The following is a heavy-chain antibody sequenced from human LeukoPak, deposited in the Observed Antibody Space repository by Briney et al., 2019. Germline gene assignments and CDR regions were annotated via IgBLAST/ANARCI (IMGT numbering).Heavy chain of an antibody. CDR1: GGSFSGYY. Sequence: PSETLSLTCAVYGGSFSGYYWSWIRQPPGKGLEWIGEINHSGSTNYNPSLKSRVTISVDTSKNQFSLKLSSVTAADTAVYYCARLPGGDIVVVPAEFDSWGQGTLVTVSS. J-gene: IGHJ5*01. CDR2: INHSGST. V-gene: IGHV4-34*01. D-gene: IGHD2-2*01. CDR3: ARLPGGDIVVVPAEFDS.